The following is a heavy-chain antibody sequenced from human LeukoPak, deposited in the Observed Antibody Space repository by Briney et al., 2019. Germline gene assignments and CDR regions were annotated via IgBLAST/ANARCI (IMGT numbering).Heavy chain of an antibody. CDR2: ISGSGGST. V-gene: IGHV3-23*01. CDR1: GFTFSSYA. CDR3: AKDRGTMVRGENWFDP. Sequence: GGSLRLSCAASGFTFSSYAMSWVRQASGKGLEWVSAISGSGGSTYYADSVKGRFTISRDNSKNTLYLQMNSLRAEDTAVYYCAKDRGTMVRGENWFDPWGQGTLVTVSS. D-gene: IGHD3-10*01. J-gene: IGHJ5*02.